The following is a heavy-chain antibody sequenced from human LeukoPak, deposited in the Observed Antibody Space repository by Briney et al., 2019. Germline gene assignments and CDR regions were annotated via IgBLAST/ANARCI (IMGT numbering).Heavy chain of an antibody. Sequence: GGSLRLSCAASGFTVSSNYMSWVRQAPGKGLEWVSAISGSGGSTYYADSVKGRFTISRDNAKNSLYLQMNSLRAEDTAVYYCIALAVTATLGFDYWGQGTLVTVSS. V-gene: IGHV3-23*01. CDR3: IALAVTATLGFDY. CDR1: GFTVSSNY. D-gene: IGHD6-19*01. J-gene: IGHJ4*02. CDR2: ISGSGGST.